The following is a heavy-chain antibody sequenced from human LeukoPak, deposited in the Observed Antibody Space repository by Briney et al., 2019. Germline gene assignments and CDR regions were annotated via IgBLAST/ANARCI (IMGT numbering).Heavy chain of an antibody. J-gene: IGHJ4*02. CDR2: ISPDGNIG. CDR1: GFTFTTFG. V-gene: IGHV3-30*18. D-gene: IGHD1/OR15-1a*01. Sequence: GRSLRLSCAASGFTFTTFGIHWVRQAPGKGPEWVAAISPDGNIGYYTDSVKGRFTISRDNSKNMIYLQMNSLRGEDSAVYYCAKINNDDDYWGQGTLVTVSS. CDR3: AKINNDDDY.